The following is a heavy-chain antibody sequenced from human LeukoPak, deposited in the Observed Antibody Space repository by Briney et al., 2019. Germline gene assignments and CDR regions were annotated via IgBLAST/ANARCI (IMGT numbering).Heavy chain of an antibody. CDR2: IKQDGSEK. CDR1: GFTFSSYW. D-gene: IGHD6-19*01. V-gene: IGHV3-7*01. CDR3: ARDSGWFANDAFDI. Sequence: PGGSLRLSCAASGFTFSSYWMSWVRQAPGKGLEWVANIKQDGSEKYYVDSVKGRFTISRDNAKNSLYLQMNSLRAEDTAVYYCARDSGWFANDAFDIWGQGTMVTVSS. J-gene: IGHJ3*02.